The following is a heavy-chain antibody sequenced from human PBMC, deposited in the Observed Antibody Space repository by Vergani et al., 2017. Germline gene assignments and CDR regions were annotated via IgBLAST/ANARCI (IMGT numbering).Heavy chain of an antibody. D-gene: IGHD3-3*01. V-gene: IGHV1-69*01. CDR3: ARDPGGVDCGSGDPKIDYYYYYMDV. CDR2: IIPIFGTA. Sequence: QVQLVQSGAEVKKPGSSVKVSCKASGGTFSSYAISWVRQAPGQGLEWMGGIIPIFGTANYAQKFQGRVTITADESTSTAYMELSSLRSEGTAVYYCARDPGGVDCGSGDPKIDYYYYYMDVWGKGTTVTVSS. J-gene: IGHJ6*03. CDR1: GGTFSSYA.